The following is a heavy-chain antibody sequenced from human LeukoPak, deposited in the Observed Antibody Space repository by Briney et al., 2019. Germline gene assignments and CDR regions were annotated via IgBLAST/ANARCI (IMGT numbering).Heavy chain of an antibody. D-gene: IGHD3-10*01. J-gene: IGHJ5*02. CDR1: GFTFGDYA. V-gene: IGHV3-49*03. CDR3: TRAPGITMVRGSSHNWFDP. Sequence: GGSLRLSCTASGFTFGDYAMSWFRQAPGKGLEWVGFIRSKAYGGTTEYAASVKGRFTISRDDSKSIAYLQMNSLKTEDTAVYYCTRAPGITMVRGSSHNWFDPWGQGTLVTVSS. CDR2: IRSKAYGGTT.